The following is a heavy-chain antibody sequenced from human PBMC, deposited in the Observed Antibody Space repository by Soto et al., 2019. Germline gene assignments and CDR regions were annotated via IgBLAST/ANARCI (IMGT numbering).Heavy chain of an antibody. CDR3: AKWNCYGDY. CDR1: GFSLSTYG. CDR2: FSGGSGTT. D-gene: IGHD1-7*01. V-gene: IGHV3-23*01. Sequence: EVQLLESGGGLVQPGGSLRLSCAASGFSLSTYGVTWVRQAPGKGLEWVSGFSGGSGTTHYADSVKGRFSITRDNSKNPAHLEMNSLRVEDTAIYYCAKWNCYGDYWGQGILVTVSS. J-gene: IGHJ4*02.